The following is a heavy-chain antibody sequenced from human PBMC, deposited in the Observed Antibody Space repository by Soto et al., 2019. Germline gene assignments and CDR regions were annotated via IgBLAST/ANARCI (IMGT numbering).Heavy chain of an antibody. Sequence: PSETLSLTCTVSGGSISSYYWSWIRQPPGKGLEWIGYIYYSGSTNYNPSLKSRVTISVDTSKNQFSLKLSSVTAADTAVYYCARGDYDYVWGSYRYTGFDYWGQGTLVTVSS. CDR3: ARGDYDYVWGSYRYTGFDY. CDR1: GGSISSYY. CDR2: IYYSGST. J-gene: IGHJ4*02. D-gene: IGHD3-16*02. V-gene: IGHV4-59*01.